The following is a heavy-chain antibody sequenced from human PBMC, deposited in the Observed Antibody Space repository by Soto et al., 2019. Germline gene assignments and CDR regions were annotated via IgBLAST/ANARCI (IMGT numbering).Heavy chain of an antibody. CDR2: INGDGSST. CDR1: GFTFSNYW. D-gene: IGHD6-6*01. CDR3: ARASIPGAY. J-gene: IGHJ4*02. Sequence: GGSLRLSCAASGFTFSNYWMHWVRQAPGKGLVWVSRINGDGSSTTYADSVKGRFTISRDNAKNTLYLQMNSLRGEDTAVYFCARASIPGAYWGQGTLVTVSS. V-gene: IGHV3-74*01.